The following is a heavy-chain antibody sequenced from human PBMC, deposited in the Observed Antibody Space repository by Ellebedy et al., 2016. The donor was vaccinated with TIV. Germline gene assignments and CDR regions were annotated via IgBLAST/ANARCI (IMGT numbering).Heavy chain of an antibody. J-gene: IGHJ5*02. CDR1: GGTFTSYA. CDR2: IIPILGIP. CDR3: ARDKPGGDNWFDP. D-gene: IGHD3-16*01. V-gene: IGHV1-69*10. Sequence: ASVKVSCKASGGTFTSYAISWVRQAPGQGLEWMGGIIPILGIPNYAQKFQGRVTITADKSMSTAYMELSSLRSEDTAVYYCARDKPGGDNWFDPWGQGTLVTVSS.